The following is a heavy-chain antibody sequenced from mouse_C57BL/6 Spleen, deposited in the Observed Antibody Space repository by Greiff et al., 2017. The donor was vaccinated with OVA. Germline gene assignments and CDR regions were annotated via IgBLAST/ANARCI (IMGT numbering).Heavy chain of an antibody. CDR1: GFTFSSYT. D-gene: IGHD2-4*01. J-gene: IGHJ3*01. CDR3: ARAVYDYGAY. Sequence: EVQLVESGGGLVKPGGSLKLSCAASGFTFSSYTMSWVRQTPEKRLEWVATISGGGGNTYYPDSVKGRFTISRDNAKNTLYLQMSSLRSEDTALYYCARAVYDYGAYWGQGTLVTVSA. V-gene: IGHV5-9*01. CDR2: ISGGGGNT.